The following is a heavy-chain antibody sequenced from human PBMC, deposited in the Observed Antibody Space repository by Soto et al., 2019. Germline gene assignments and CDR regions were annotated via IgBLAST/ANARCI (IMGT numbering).Heavy chain of an antibody. CDR2: IYHSGST. J-gene: IGHJ5*02. CDR1: GGSISSSNW. Sequence: QVQLQESGPGLVKPSGTLSLTCAVSGGSISSSNWWSWVRQPPGKGLEWIGEIYHSGSTNYNPSLQSRVTISVDKSKNQFSLKLSSVTAADTAVYYCARAGLTMVRGVSLFYWFDPWGQGTLVTVSS. D-gene: IGHD3-10*01. V-gene: IGHV4-4*02. CDR3: ARAGLTMVRGVSLFYWFDP.